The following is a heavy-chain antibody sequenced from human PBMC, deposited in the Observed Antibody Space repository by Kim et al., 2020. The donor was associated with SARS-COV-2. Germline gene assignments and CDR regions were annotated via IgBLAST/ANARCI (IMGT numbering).Heavy chain of an antibody. J-gene: IGHJ3*02. V-gene: IGHV1-46*01. CDR1: GYTFTSYY. CDR3: ARDWKVITFGGVIVIAEAAFDI. CDR2: INPSGGST. D-gene: IGHD3-16*02. Sequence: ASVKVSCKASGYTFTSYYMHWVRQAPGQGLEWMGIINPSGGSTSYAQKFQGRVTMTRDTSTSTVYMELSSLRSEDTAVYYCARDWKVITFGGVIVIAEAAFDIWGQGTMVTVSS.